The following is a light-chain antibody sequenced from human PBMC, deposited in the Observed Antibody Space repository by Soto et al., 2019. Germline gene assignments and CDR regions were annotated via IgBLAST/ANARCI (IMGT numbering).Light chain of an antibody. CDR1: QDISTY. Sequence: AIRMTQSPSSFSASTGDRLTITCRASQDISTYLAWYQQKPGKAPKLLIYAAYSLQSEVPSRFSGSGSGTDFTLTISSLQSEDFATYYCQQYYNYPITFGQGTRLEIK. J-gene: IGKJ5*01. V-gene: IGKV1-8*01. CDR3: QQYYNYPIT. CDR2: AAY.